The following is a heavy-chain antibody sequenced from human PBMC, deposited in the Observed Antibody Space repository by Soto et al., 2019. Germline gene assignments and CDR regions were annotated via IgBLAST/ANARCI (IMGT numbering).Heavy chain of an antibody. CDR1: GYTFTSYG. V-gene: IGHV1-18*01. J-gene: IGHJ4*02. CDR2: ISAYNGNT. D-gene: IGHD2-15*01. CDR3: ARDAQGSDCSGGSCYDPGDFDY. Sequence: ASVKVSCKASGYTFTSYGISWVRQAPGQGLEWMGWISAYNGNTNYAQKLQGRVTMTTDTSTSTAYMELGSLRSDDTAVYYCARDAQGSDCSGGSCYDPGDFDYWGQGTLVTVSS.